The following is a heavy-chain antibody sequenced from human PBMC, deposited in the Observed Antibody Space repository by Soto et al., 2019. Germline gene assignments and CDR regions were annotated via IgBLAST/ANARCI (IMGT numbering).Heavy chain of an antibody. V-gene: IGHV1-18*01. CDR1: GYTFLNYD. D-gene: IGHD2-15*01. CDR3: ARVDIVVVVAAN. Sequence: ASVKVSCKASGYTFLNYDVAWVRRAPGQGLEWMGWISISKGKTYYQQSLQGRVTMTTDTATTTTYMELRSLRSDDTAVYYCARVDIVVVVAANWGQGTLVTVSS. J-gene: IGHJ4*02. CDR2: ISISKGKT.